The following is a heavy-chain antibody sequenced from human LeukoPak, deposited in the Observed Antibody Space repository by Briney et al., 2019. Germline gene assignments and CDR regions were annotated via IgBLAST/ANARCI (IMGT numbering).Heavy chain of an antibody. V-gene: IGHV3-64*01. Sequence: GGSLRLSCAASGFTFNKYAMHWVRQAPGKGLEYVSGISSNGGTTYYANSVKGRFTLSRDNSKSTLYLQMGSLGAEDMAVYYCARERYSDPTDDAFDIWGQGTMVTVSS. CDR1: GFTFNKYA. D-gene: IGHD4-17*01. J-gene: IGHJ3*02. CDR2: ISSNGGTT. CDR3: ARERYSDPTDDAFDI.